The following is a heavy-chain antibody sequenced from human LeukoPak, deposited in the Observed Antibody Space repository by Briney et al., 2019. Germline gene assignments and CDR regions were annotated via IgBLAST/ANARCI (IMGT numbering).Heavy chain of an antibody. J-gene: IGHJ3*02. Sequence: GGSLRLSCAASGFTVSSNFMSWVRQAPGKGLEWVSLIYTGSSTYYTDSVKGRFTIARDNSKNTLYLQMNSLRAEDTAVYYCARGGEILWFGESTPGDAFDIWGQGTMVTVSS. CDR1: GFTVSSNF. V-gene: IGHV3-66*01. CDR3: ARGGEILWFGESTPGDAFDI. CDR2: IYTGSST. D-gene: IGHD3-10*01.